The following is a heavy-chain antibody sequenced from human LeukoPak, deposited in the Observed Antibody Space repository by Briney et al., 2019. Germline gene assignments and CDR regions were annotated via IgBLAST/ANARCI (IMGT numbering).Heavy chain of an antibody. D-gene: IGHD3-10*01. Sequence: GGSLRLSCAASGFTFSSYGMHWVRQAPGKGLEWVAFIRYDGSNKYYADSVKGRFTISRDNSKNTLYLQMNSLRAGDTAVYYCAKPKLAWFGEQDYFGYWGQGTLVTVSS. CDR3: AKPKLAWFGEQDYFGY. CDR2: IRYDGSNK. V-gene: IGHV3-30*02. CDR1: GFTFSSYG. J-gene: IGHJ4*02.